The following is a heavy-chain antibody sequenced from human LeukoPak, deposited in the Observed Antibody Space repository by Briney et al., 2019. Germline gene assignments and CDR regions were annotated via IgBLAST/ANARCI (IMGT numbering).Heavy chain of an antibody. CDR2: ISGSGGGT. CDR1: GFTFSSYA. Sequence: GGSLRLSCAASGFTFSSYAMAWVRQAPGKGLGWVSTISGSGGGTYYADSVKGRFTISRDNSKNTVYLQMNSLRAEDTAVYYCAKNRGPMLGDYWGQGTLVTVSS. D-gene: IGHD3-10*02. J-gene: IGHJ4*02. V-gene: IGHV3-23*01. CDR3: AKNRGPMLGDY.